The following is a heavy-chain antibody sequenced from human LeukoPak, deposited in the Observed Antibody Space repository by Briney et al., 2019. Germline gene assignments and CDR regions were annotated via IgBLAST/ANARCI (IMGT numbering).Heavy chain of an antibody. V-gene: IGHV3-66*02. CDR3: AAMTTVTRYFDY. J-gene: IGHJ4*02. Sequence: GGSLRLSCAASGFTFSNYWMHWVRQAPGKGLEWVSVIYSGGSTYYADSVKGRFTISRDNSKNTLYLQMNSLRAEDTAVYYCAAMTTVTRYFDYWGQGTLVTVSS. D-gene: IGHD4-11*01. CDR2: IYSGGST. CDR1: GFTFSNYW.